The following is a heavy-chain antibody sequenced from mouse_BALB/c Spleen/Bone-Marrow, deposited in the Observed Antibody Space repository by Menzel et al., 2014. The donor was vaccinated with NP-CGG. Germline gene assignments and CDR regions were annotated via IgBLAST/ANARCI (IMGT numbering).Heavy chain of an antibody. Sequence: HVQLQQSGAELVRPGTSVKVSCKASGYAFTNYLIEWVKQRPGQGLEWIGVINPGSGGTNYNEKFKGKATLTADKSSSTAYMQLSSLTSDDSAVYFCARGDYRSYYFDYWGQGTTLTVSS. J-gene: IGHJ2*01. CDR3: ARGDYRSYYFDY. V-gene: IGHV1-54*01. CDR1: GYAFTNYL. CDR2: INPGSGGT. D-gene: IGHD2-14*01.